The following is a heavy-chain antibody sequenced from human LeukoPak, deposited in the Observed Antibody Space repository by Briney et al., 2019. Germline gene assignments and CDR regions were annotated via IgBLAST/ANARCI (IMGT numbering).Heavy chain of an antibody. D-gene: IGHD6-13*01. CDR2: IYHSGST. Sequence: SGTLSLTCAVSGGSISSSNWWSWVRQPPGKGLEWIGEIYHSGSTNYNPSLVSRVTMSADTSKNQLSLRLTSVTAADTAVYYCARGGVFMAAGTFDHWGQGILVTVSS. CDR1: GGSISSSNW. CDR3: ARGGVFMAAGTFDH. V-gene: IGHV4-4*02. J-gene: IGHJ5*02.